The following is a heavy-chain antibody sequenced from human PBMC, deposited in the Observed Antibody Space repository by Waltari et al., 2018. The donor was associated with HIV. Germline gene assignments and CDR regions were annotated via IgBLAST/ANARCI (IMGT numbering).Heavy chain of an antibody. V-gene: IGHV3-66*01. D-gene: IGHD2-21*02. CDR1: GFTVSSNY. CDR2: IYSGGST. J-gene: IGHJ4*02. Sequence: EVQLVESGGGLVQPGGSLRLSCAASGFTVSSNYMSWVRQAPGKGLEWVSVIYSGGSTYYADSVKGRFNISRDNSKNTLYLQMNSLRAEDTAVYYCARGGVGYCGGDCSPFDYWGQGTLVTVSS. CDR3: ARGGVGYCGGDCSPFDY.